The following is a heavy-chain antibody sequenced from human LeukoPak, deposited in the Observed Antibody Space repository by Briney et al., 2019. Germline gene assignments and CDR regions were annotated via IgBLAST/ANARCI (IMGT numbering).Heavy chain of an antibody. J-gene: IGHJ4*02. D-gene: IGHD6-19*01. V-gene: IGHV3-11*04. CDR1: GFTFSDYH. CDR2: ISSGGTTT. CDR3: AGWKQWLPEFDY. Sequence: PGGSLRLSCTASGFTFSDYHMTWIRQAPGKGLEWVSYISSGGTTTSYADSAQGRLIISRDNAENTLYLQMNSLRAEDTAVYYCAGWKQWLPEFDYWGQGTLVTVSS.